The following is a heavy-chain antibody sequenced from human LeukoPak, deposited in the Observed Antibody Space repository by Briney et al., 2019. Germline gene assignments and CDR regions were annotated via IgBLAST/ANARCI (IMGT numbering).Heavy chain of an antibody. D-gene: IGHD4-11*01. V-gene: IGHV1-69*13. J-gene: IGHJ6*02. CDR1: GGTFSSYA. Sequence: SVKVSCKASGGTFSSYAISWVRQAPGQGLEWMGGIIPIFGTANYAQKFQGRVTITADESTSTAYMELSSLRSEDTAVYYCAKDKFLSNPHFRPFYRFDLWGQGTTVPVSS. CDR2: IIPIFGTA. CDR3: AKDKFLSNPHFRPFYRFDL.